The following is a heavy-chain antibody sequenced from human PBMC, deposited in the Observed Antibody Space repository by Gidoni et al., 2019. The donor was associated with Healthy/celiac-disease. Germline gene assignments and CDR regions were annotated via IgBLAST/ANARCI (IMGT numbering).Heavy chain of an antibody. CDR3: TTDLITLSYCSGGSCYVSLFDY. V-gene: IGHV3-15*01. J-gene: IGHJ4*02. CDR1: GFTFSNAW. CDR2: NKRKTDGGTK. Sequence: EVQLVDSGGGLVKPGGSLRLSCAASGFTFSNAWLSCVRQAPGKGLEWVGRNKRKTDGGTKDYAEAVKGRFTISRDDSKNTLYLQMNSLKTEDTAVYYCTTDLITLSYCSGGSCYVSLFDYWGQGTLVTVSS. D-gene: IGHD2-15*01.